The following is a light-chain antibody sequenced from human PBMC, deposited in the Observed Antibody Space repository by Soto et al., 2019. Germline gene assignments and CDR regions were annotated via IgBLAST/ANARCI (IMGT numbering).Light chain of an antibody. CDR3: SSFRSGGTRVL. CDR1: SSDIGGYNY. Sequence: QSVLTQPASVSGSPGQSITISCTGTSSDIGGYNYVSWYQQYPGKAPNLIIYEVTNRPSGISYRISGSKSGNTASLTISGLQVEDEADYYCSSFRSGGTRVLFGGGTQLTVL. CDR2: EVT. J-gene: IGLJ2*01. V-gene: IGLV2-14*01.